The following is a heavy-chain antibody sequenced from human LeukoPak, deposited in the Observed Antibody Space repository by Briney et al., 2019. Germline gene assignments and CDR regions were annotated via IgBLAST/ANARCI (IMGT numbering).Heavy chain of an antibody. CDR3: ARVIGYSSTWFPYYFDH. J-gene: IGHJ4*02. D-gene: IGHD6-13*01. Sequence: SETLSLACTVAGGSTSSYYWSWIRQPPGKGLECLRHVYYSGSTNYNPSLKSRVTISLDTSKNQFSLKLSSVTTADTAVYYCARVIGYSSTWFPYYFDHWGQGTLVTVSS. V-gene: IGHV4-59*01. CDR1: GGSTSSYY. CDR2: VYYSGST.